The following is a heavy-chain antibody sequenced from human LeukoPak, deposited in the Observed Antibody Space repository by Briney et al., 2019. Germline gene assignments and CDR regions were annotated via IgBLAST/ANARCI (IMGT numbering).Heavy chain of an antibody. D-gene: IGHD3-9*01. CDR3: ATTFSDILTPSYVFDF. J-gene: IGHJ4*01. CDR1: GGSFSGYY. Sequence: SETLSLTCAVYGGSFSGYYWSWIRQPPGKGLEWIGEINHSGNTNYNPSLKSRVTISVDTSKNQFSLNLSSVSAADTAVFYCATTFSDILTPSYVFDFWGRGSLVTVSS. V-gene: IGHV4-34*01. CDR2: INHSGNT.